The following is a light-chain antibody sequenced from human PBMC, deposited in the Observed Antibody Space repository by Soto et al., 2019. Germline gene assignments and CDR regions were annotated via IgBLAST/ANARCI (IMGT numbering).Light chain of an antibody. CDR3: GTWDSSLSAWV. V-gene: IGLV1-51*01. J-gene: IGLJ3*02. CDR2: DNN. CDR1: SSNIGNNY. Sequence: QSVLTQPPSVSAAPGQKVTISCSGTSSNIGNNYVSWYQQVPGTAPQLLIYDNNKRPSGIPDRFSGSKSATSATLGITGLQTGDEADYYCGTWDSSLSAWVFGGGTKVTVL.